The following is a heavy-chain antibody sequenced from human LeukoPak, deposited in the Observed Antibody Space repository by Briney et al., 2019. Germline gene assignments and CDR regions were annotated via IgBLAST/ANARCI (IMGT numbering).Heavy chain of an antibody. Sequence: ASVKVSCKASGDTFFPYTFSWVRQAPGQGLEWIGRIIPSLDVANYAQKFQGRVTLSVDRDTATTYMEVTSLRSEDTAIYYCARDHCSPGTCLGGHWGQGTLVTVSS. D-gene: IGHD2-15*01. CDR1: GDTFFPYT. J-gene: IGHJ4*02. CDR2: IIPSLDVA. V-gene: IGHV1-69*04. CDR3: ARDHCSPGTCLGGH.